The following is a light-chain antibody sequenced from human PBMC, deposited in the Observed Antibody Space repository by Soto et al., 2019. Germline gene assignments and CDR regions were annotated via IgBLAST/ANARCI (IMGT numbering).Light chain of an antibody. V-gene: IGLV1-44*01. CDR1: SSNLGSNT. J-gene: IGLJ3*02. Sequence: QSVLTQPPSASGTPGQRVTISCSGSSSNLGSNTVNWYQQLPGTAPQVFIYSNNQRPSGVPDRFSGSKSGTSASLAISGLQSEDEAEYYCAAWDGSLNGWVFGGGTKLTVL. CDR2: SNN. CDR3: AAWDGSLNGWV.